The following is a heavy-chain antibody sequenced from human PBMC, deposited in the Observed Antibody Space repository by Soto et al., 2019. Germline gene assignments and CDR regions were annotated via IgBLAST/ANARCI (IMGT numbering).Heavy chain of an antibody. CDR3: VREGMRLTFGGVFVRSNY. V-gene: IGHV2-5*02. J-gene: IGHJ4*02. D-gene: IGHD3-16*02. CDR1: GCSLSTSGVG. Sequence: QITLKESGPTLGNPTQPLTLTCTFSGCSLSTSGVGGGWIRQAPGKALEWLAIIYCDADKRYTTSLKNRLTITKDNCKNQVVLTMTNMDPVDTATYYCVREGMRLTFGGVFVRSNYWGQGALVTVSS. CDR2: IYCDADK.